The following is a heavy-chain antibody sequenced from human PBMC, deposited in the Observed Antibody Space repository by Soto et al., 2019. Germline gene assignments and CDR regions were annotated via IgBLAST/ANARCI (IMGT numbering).Heavy chain of an antibody. Sequence: QVQLVQSGAEVKKPGASVKVSCKAYGYTFTSYDINWVRQATGQGLEWMGWMNPNSGNTGYAPTFQGRITVTRNTSISTAYMELSSLRSEDTALCYCAREAVRGMDVWGQGTTVTVSS. CDR1: GYTFTSYD. CDR2: MNPNSGNT. CDR3: AREAVRGMDV. J-gene: IGHJ6*02. V-gene: IGHV1-8*01.